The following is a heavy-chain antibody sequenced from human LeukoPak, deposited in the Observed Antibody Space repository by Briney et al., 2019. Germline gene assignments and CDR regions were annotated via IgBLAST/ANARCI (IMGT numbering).Heavy chain of an antibody. D-gene: IGHD2-15*01. V-gene: IGHV3-33*01. CDR3: ARQRLGCSGGSCYSFDF. Sequence: GGSLRLSCEASEFSFADFGMHWVRQAPGKGLEWVAVIQYDGSGIYYSDAVKGRFTISRDNSKNTLYLEMHSLRVDDTALYYYARQRLGCSGGSCYSFDFWGQGTLVTVSA. CDR2: IQYDGSGI. CDR1: EFSFADFG. J-gene: IGHJ4*02.